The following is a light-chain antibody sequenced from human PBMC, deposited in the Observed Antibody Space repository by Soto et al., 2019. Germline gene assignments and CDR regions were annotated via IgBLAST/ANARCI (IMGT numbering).Light chain of an antibody. CDR2: DAS. J-gene: IGKJ5*01. Sequence: THSPDALAVSLGERATLSYRASQSVSSSYLAWYQQKPGQAPRLLIYDASNRATGIPARFSGSGSGTDFTLTISSLEPEDFAVYYCQQRTNWPPAFGQGTRLEIK. CDR3: QQRTNWPPA. V-gene: IGKV3-11*01. CDR1: QSVSSSY.